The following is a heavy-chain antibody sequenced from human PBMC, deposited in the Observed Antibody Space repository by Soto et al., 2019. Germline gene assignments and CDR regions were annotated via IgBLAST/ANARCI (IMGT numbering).Heavy chain of an antibody. CDR2: ISGSGGST. Sequence: EVQLLESGGGLVQPGFTFSSYAMNWVRQAPGKGLEWVSVISGSGGSTYYADAMKGRFTISRDNSKNTLYLQMNSLRAEDTAVYYCAKRTVGWYFDLWGRGTLVTVSS. J-gene: IGHJ2*01. V-gene: IGHV3-23*01. D-gene: IGHD4-17*01. CDR3: AKRTVGWYFDL. CDR1: FTFSSYA.